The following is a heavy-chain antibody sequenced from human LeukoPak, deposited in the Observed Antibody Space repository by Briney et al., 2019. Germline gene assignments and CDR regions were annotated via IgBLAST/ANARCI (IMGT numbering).Heavy chain of an antibody. CDR3: AKGGYYDSSGYGLIDY. V-gene: IGHV3-30*04. J-gene: IGHJ4*02. CDR1: GFTFRSYA. D-gene: IGHD3-22*01. CDR2: ISYDGSNK. Sequence: PGGSLRLSCEVSGFTFRSYAMHWVRQAPGKGLEWVAVISYDGSNKYYANSVKGRFTISGDNSKNTLYLQMNSLRAEDTAVYYCAKGGYYDSSGYGLIDYWGQGTLVTVSS.